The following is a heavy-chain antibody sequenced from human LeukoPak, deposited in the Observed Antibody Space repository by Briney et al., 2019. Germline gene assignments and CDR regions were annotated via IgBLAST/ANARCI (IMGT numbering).Heavy chain of an antibody. D-gene: IGHD3-10*01. CDR1: GFTFRSYA. V-gene: IGHV3-23*01. CDR3: AKDAVAPGSSGDFFDY. J-gene: IGHJ4*01. CDR2: ISNIATI. Sequence: GGSLRLSCAASGFTFRSYAMTWVRQAPGKGLEWVSEISNIATINYADSVKGRFTMSRDNSKNTLYLQMNSLRAEDTAVYYCAKDAVAPGSSGDFFDYWGLGTLVTVSS.